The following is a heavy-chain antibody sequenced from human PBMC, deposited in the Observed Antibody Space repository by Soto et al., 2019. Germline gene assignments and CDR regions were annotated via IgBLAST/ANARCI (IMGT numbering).Heavy chain of an antibody. D-gene: IGHD3-3*01. CDR1: GGSISSGGYY. Sequence: QVQLQESGPGLVKPSQTLSLTCTVSGGSISSGGYYWSWIRQHPGKGLEWIGYIYYSGSTYYNPSLKSRVTLSVDTSKNQFSLKLSSVTAADTAVYYCARGIRFLEWLAGLSVWFDPWGQGTLVTVSS. CDR2: IYYSGST. J-gene: IGHJ5*02. CDR3: ARGIRFLEWLAGLSVWFDP. V-gene: IGHV4-31*03.